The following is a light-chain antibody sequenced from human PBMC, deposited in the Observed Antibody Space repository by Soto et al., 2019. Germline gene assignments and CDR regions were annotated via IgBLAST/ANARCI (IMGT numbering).Light chain of an antibody. J-gene: IGKJ5*01. Sequence: VVSQSPCTLSLSTGERATLSCRASQSLSSRYLAWYQQQPGQATTLLIYDADTRATGIPDRFSGSGFGTHFPLTISSLAPEDFAMYYCQQSASSVTFGQGTRLEI. V-gene: IGKV3-20*01. CDR1: QSLSSRY. CDR2: DAD. CDR3: QQSASSVT.